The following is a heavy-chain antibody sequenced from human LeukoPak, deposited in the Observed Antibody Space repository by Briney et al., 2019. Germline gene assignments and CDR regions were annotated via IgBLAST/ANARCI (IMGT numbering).Heavy chain of an antibody. CDR2: INHSGST. Sequence: SETLSLTCAVYGGSFSGYYWSWIRQPPGRGLEWIGEINHSGSTYYNPSLKSRVTISVDTSKNQFSLKLSSVTAADTAVYYCARGRGVWGQGTTVTVSS. V-gene: IGHV4-34*01. CDR3: ARGRGV. J-gene: IGHJ6*02. CDR1: GGSFSGYY.